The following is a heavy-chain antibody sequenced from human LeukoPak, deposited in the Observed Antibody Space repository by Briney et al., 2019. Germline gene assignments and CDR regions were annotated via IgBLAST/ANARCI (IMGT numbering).Heavy chain of an antibody. J-gene: IGHJ4*02. CDR3: SRGTDAYKCGNS. Sequence: KPSGTLSLNCAGYGGAFSGYYLTWIRQPPGKGLEWIGEIHYSGRINYNPSLKSRVTISADTSNNHFSLKMNSVTAADTAVYYCSRGTDAYKCGNSWGQGTLVTVS. D-gene: IGHD5-24*01. CDR2: IHYSGRI. CDR1: GGAFSGYY. V-gene: IGHV4-34*01.